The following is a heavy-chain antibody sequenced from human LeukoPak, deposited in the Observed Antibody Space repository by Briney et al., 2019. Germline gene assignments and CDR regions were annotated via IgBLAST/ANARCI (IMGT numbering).Heavy chain of an antibody. CDR1: GGSISSGDYY. J-gene: IGHJ3*02. V-gene: IGHV4-30-4*01. CDR2: IYYSGST. Sequence: KTSETLSLTCTVSGGSISSGDYYWSWIRQPPGNGLEWIGYIYYSGSTYYNPSLKSRVTISVDTSKNQFSLKLSSVTAADTAVYYCARYYDRWDAFDIWGQGTMVTVSS. D-gene: IGHD3-22*01. CDR3: ARYYDRWDAFDI.